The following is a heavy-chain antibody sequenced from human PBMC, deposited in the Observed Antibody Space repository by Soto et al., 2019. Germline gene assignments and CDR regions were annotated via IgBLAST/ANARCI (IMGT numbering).Heavy chain of an antibody. J-gene: IGHJ6*02. V-gene: IGHV3-73*01. D-gene: IGHD3-3*01. CDR2: IRSKANSYAT. Sequence: EGSRRLPGAVSGFAFSGSAIHWVRQASGKGREWVGRIRSKANSYATSYAAAVKCRFNDSRNDSKTTSYRQMDSQKIEDTSMDYFGSGNYCSYHGMDVWGQGTTVTVSS. CDR1: GFAFSGSA. CDR3: GSGNYCSYHGMDV.